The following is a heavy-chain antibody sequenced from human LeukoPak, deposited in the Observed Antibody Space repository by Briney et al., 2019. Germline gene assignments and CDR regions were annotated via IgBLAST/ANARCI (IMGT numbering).Heavy chain of an antibody. V-gene: IGHV3-23*01. D-gene: IGHD3-22*01. CDR3: AKDQKRAMIVVVITNFDY. CDR2: ISGSGGST. Sequence: PGGSLRLSCAASGFTFSSYAMSWVRQAPGKWLDWVSAISGSGGSTYYADSVKGRFTISRDNSKNTLYLQMNSLRAEDTAVYYCAKDQKRAMIVVVITNFDYWGQGTLVTVSS. CDR1: GFTFSSYA. J-gene: IGHJ4*02.